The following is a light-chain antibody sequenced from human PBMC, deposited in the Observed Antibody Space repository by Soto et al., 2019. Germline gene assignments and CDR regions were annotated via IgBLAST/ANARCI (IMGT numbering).Light chain of an antibody. V-gene: IGKV3-11*01. CDR3: HQRSDWPST. CDR2: DAS. Sequence: EIVLTQSPATLSLSPGVRATLSCRASQSVRSYLAWYQQKPGQAPRLLIYDASNRATGIPARFRGSGSGTDFTLTITSLEPEDFAVYYCHQRSDWPSTFGGGTKVEIK. J-gene: IGKJ4*01. CDR1: QSVRSY.